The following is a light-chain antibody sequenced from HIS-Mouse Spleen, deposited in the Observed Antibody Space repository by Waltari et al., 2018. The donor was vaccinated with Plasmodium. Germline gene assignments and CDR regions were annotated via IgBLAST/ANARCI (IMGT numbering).Light chain of an antibody. CDR1: QSISSY. CDR3: QQSYSTWT. V-gene: IGKV1-39*01. J-gene: IGKJ1*01. CDR2: AAS. Sequence: DIQITQSPSSLSASVGDRVTITCRASQSISSYLNWYQQKPGKAPKLLIYAASSLQSEVPSRYSGSGSGTDVTFSISSLQPEEFATYYCQQSYSTWTFGQGTKVEIK.